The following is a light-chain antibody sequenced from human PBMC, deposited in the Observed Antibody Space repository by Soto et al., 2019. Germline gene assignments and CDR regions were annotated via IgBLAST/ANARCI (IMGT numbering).Light chain of an antibody. CDR3: ESCDDRLGAVI. Sequence: QSVLTQPPSASGTPGQRVFISCSGSSSNIGGTNYAYWYQQLPGAAPKLLMHSNNLRPSGVPERISGSKSGTSASLAISGLRAEDEAVYYCESCDDRLGAVIFGGGTKLTVL. V-gene: IGLV1-47*02. CDR1: SSNIGGTNY. CDR2: SNN. J-gene: IGLJ2*01.